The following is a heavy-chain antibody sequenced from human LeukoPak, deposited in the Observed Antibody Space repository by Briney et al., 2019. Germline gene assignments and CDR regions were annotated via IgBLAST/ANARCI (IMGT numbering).Heavy chain of an antibody. Sequence: SETLSLTCTVYGGSFSGYYWSWIRQPPGKGLEWIGEINHSGSTNYNPSLKSRVTISVDTSKNQFSLKLSSVTAADTAVYYCARVRSITIFGVAPYYYYGMDVWGQGTTVTVSS. CDR1: GGSFSGYY. CDR3: ARVRSITIFGVAPYYYYGMDV. CDR2: INHSGST. D-gene: IGHD3-3*01. V-gene: IGHV4-34*01. J-gene: IGHJ6*02.